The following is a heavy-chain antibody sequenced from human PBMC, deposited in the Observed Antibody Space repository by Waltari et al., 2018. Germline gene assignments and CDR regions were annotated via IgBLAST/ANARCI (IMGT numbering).Heavy chain of an antibody. CDR1: GGTFSSYA. V-gene: IGHV1-69*05. CDR2: IIPIFGTA. Sequence: QVQLVQSGAEVKKPGSSVKVSCKASGGTFSSYAISWVRQAPGQGLEWMGGIIPIFGTANYAQKFQGRVTITTDESTSTAYMELSSLRSEDTAVYYCARDLVSAAGTLNLFDPWGQGTLVTVSS. CDR3: ARDLVSAAGTLNLFDP. J-gene: IGHJ5*02. D-gene: IGHD6-13*01.